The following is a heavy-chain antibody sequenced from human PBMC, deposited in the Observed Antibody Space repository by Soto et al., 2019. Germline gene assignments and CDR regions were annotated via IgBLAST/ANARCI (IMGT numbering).Heavy chain of an antibody. J-gene: IGHJ6*02. CDR2: ISYDGSNK. Sequence: GGSLRLSCAASGFTFSSYGMHWVRQAPGKGLEWVAVISYDGSNKYYADSVKGRFTISRDNSKNTLYLQMNSLRAEDTAVYYCAKVHRLVEKGLQYGMDVWGQGTTVTVSS. V-gene: IGHV3-30*18. CDR3: AKVHRLVEKGLQYGMDV. CDR1: GFTFSSYG.